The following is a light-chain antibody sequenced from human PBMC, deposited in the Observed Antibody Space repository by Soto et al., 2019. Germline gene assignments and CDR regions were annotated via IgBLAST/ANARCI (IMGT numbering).Light chain of an antibody. CDR3: QQYGSSGT. J-gene: IGKJ1*01. Sequence: EIVLSQSPDTVSLSPGEIATLSCRASQRLSSSYLAWYQQKPGQAPRLLIQGASSRATGIPDRFSGSGSGTDFTLTISRLEPEDFAVYYCQQYGSSGTFGQGTKVDIK. CDR2: GAS. V-gene: IGKV3-20*01. CDR1: QRLSSSY.